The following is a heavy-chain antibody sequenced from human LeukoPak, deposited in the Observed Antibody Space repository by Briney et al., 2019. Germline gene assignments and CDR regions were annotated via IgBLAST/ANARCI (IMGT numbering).Heavy chain of an antibody. CDR1: GGSISSGGYY. Sequence: PSETLSLTCTVSGGSISSGGYYWSWIRQHPGKGLEWIGYIYYSGSTYYNLSLKSRVTISVDTSKNQFSLRLSSVTAADTAVYYCARGTPAPGGFDPWGQGTLVTVSS. CDR3: ARGTPAPGGFDP. J-gene: IGHJ5*02. D-gene: IGHD1-14*01. CDR2: IYYSGST. V-gene: IGHV4-31*03.